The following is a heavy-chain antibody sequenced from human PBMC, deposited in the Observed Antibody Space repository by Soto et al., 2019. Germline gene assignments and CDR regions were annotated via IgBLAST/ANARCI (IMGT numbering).Heavy chain of an antibody. D-gene: IGHD3-9*01. CDR2: IYYSGST. CDR1: GGSVSSGSYY. Sequence: QVQLQESGPGLVKPSETLSLTCTVSGGSVSSGSYYWGWIRQPPGKGLEWVGYIYYSGSTNYNPPLKSRVTISVDTSKNQFPLKLSSVTAADTAVYYCASAPPYYDIVTGYAPENWFDPWGQGTLVTVSS. J-gene: IGHJ5*02. V-gene: IGHV4-61*01. CDR3: ASAPPYYDIVTGYAPENWFDP.